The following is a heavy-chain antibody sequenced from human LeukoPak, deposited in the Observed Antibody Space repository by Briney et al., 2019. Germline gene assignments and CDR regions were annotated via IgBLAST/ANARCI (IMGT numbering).Heavy chain of an antibody. Sequence: ASVKVSCKASGYTFTSYGISWVRQAPGQGLEWMGWISAHNGNTNYAQKLQGRVTMTTDTSTSTAYMELRSLRSDDTAVYYCARDAYTYYYDSSGYSLFDYWGQGTLVTVSS. CDR1: GYTFTSYG. V-gene: IGHV1-18*01. D-gene: IGHD3-22*01. CDR3: ARDAYTYYYDSSGYSLFDY. J-gene: IGHJ4*02. CDR2: ISAHNGNT.